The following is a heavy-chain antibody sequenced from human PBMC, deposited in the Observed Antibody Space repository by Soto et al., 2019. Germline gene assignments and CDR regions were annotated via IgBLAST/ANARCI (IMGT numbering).Heavy chain of an antibody. D-gene: IGHD3-16*02. V-gene: IGHV3-30*15. J-gene: IGHJ4*02. Sequence: QVQLVESGGSVVQPGRSLRLSCEASGFTFTSYAMHWVRQAPGKGLEWVAVISYDGINEYYADSVKGRFTISRDNSKNTRFLQMSSLRVEDTAVYYCARDRLRLGELSLMGYFDYWGQGTLVTVSS. CDR1: GFTFTSYA. CDR3: ARDRLRLGELSLMGYFDY. CDR2: ISYDGINE.